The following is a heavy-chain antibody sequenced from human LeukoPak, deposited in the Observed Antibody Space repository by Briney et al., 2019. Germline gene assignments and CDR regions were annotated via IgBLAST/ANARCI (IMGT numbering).Heavy chain of an antibody. J-gene: IGHJ4*02. D-gene: IGHD3-9*01. CDR2: INRDGRST. CDR3: ARHPFWNLTGPSFDY. Sequence: GGSLRLSCAASGLTFSRYWMHWVRQAPGKGLVWVSRINRDGRSTTYADSVKGRFTIDRDNAQHILYLQMNSLRGDGWAVSRCARHPFWNLTGPSFDYWGQGTLVTVSS. CDR1: GLTFSRYW. V-gene: IGHV3-74*01.